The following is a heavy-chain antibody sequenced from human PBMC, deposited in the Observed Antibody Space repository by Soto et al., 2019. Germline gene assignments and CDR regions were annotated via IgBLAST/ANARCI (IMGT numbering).Heavy chain of an antibody. Sequence: EVQLLESGGGLVQPGGSLRLSCAASGFPFGRSAMSWVRQAPGMGLEWVSTIISDTARTHYADSVKGGFTISRDSSKNTMFLQMNSLRAAATAVYYCATQDCSGAACSPPGWGQGTLVTVSS. D-gene: IGHD2-15*01. CDR1: GFPFGRSA. V-gene: IGHV3-23*01. J-gene: IGHJ4*02. CDR2: IISDTART. CDR3: ATQDCSGAACSPPG.